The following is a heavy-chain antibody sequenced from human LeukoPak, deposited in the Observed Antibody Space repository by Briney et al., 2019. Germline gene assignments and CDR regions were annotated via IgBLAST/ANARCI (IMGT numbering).Heavy chain of an antibody. V-gene: IGHV3-30*18. Sequence: GGSLRLSCAASGFTFSSYGMHWVRQAPGKGLEWVAIISYDGSNKYYADSVKGRFTISRDNSKNTLCLQMNSLRAEDTAVYYCAKAYYGGNSFIDYWGQGTLVTVSS. D-gene: IGHD4-23*01. CDR3: AKAYYGGNSFIDY. J-gene: IGHJ4*02. CDR1: GFTFSSYG. CDR2: ISYDGSNK.